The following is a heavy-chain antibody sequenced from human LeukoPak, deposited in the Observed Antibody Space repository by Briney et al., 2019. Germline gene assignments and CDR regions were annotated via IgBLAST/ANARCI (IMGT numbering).Heavy chain of an antibody. V-gene: IGHV3-48*03. CDR2: ISSSGSAI. J-gene: IGHJ6*02. CDR3: ARASVTAPGTVDYYYYGMDV. Sequence: PGGSLRLSCAASGFTFSSYEMNWVRQAPGKGLEWVSYISSSGSAIYYADSVKGRFAFSRDNAKNSLYLQMNSLRAEDTAVYFCARASVTAPGTVDYYYYGMDVWGHGTTVTVFS. CDR1: GFTFSSYE. D-gene: IGHD6-13*01.